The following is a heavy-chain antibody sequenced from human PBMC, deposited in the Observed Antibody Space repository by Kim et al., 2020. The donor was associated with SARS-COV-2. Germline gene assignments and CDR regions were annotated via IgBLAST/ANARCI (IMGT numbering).Heavy chain of an antibody. V-gene: IGHV3-74*01. J-gene: IGHJ6*02. CDR3: ARGDPPYYDTLTGYVNYYYCMDL. D-gene: IGHD3-9*01. CDR2: INFDGSRL. Sequence: GGSLRLSCAASGFTLSDYWIHWVRQSPGKGLEWVSRINFDGSRLAYADSVKGRFNISRDNTKKTVFLQMDSLRGEDTAVYYCARGDPPYYDTLTGYVNYYYCMDLWGQGTPVIVSS. CDR1: GFTLSDYW.